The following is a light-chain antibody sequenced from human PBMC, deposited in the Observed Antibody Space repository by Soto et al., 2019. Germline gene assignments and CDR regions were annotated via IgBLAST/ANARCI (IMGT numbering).Light chain of an antibody. CDR3: RSYTSSSTLGV. CDR1: SSDVGGYNY. V-gene: IGLV2-14*01. Sequence: QSALTQPASVSGSPGQSITISCTGTSSDVGGYNYVSWYQQHPGKAPKLMIYEVSNRPSGVSNRFSGSKSGNTASLTISGLQAEYEADYYCRSYTSSSTLGVFGGGTKLTVL. CDR2: EVS. J-gene: IGLJ2*01.